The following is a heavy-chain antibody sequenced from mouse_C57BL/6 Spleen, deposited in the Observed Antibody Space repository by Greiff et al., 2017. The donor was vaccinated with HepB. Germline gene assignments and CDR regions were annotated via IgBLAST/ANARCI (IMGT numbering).Heavy chain of an antibody. CDR2: IYPRSGNT. V-gene: IGHV1-81*01. CDR3: ARRRRDYDWFAY. CDR1: GYTFTSYG. Sequence: QVHVKQSGAELARPGASVKLSCKASGYTFTSYGISWVKQRTGQGLEWIGEIYPRSGNTYYNEKFKGKATLTADKSSSTAYMELRSLTSEDSAVYFCARRRRDYDWFAYWGQGTLVTVSA. D-gene: IGHD2-4*01. J-gene: IGHJ3*01.